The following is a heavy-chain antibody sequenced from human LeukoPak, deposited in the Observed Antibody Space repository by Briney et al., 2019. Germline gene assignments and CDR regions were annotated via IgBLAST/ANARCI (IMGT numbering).Heavy chain of an antibody. D-gene: IGHD1-14*01. CDR2: IYNSGST. V-gene: IGHV4-39*01. CDR3: ASQYPPTGYFDL. CDR1: GGSISSTHYF. Sequence: SETLSLTCTVFGGSISSTHYFWGWIRQSPGKGLEWIGSIYNSGSTYYNASLKSRVSISLDMSKNQFSLKFFSVTAADTAVYPCASQYPPTGYFDLWGQGTLATVSS. J-gene: IGHJ4*02.